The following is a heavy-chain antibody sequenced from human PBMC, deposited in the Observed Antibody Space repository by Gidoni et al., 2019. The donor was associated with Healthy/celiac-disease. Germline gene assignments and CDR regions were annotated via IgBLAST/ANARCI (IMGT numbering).Heavy chain of an antibody. D-gene: IGHD3-22*01. CDR2: IYHSGST. J-gene: IGHJ4*02. V-gene: IGHV4-38-2*02. Sequence: QVQLQESGPGLVKPSETLSLTCTVSGYSLSSGYYWGWIRQPPGKGLEWIGSIYHSGSTYYNPSLKSRVTISVDTSKNQFSLKLSSVTAADTAVYYCARVVLYFDSSGYYFDYWGQGTLVTVSS. CDR1: GYSLSSGYY. CDR3: ARVVLYFDSSGYYFDY.